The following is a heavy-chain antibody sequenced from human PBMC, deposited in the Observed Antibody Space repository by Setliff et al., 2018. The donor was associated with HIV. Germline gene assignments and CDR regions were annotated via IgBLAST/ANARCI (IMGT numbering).Heavy chain of an antibody. D-gene: IGHD5-12*01. CDR3: ARHRDGYNEGENWFDP. CDR1: GGSISSYY. V-gene: IGHV4-59*01. CDR2: NYYSGST. J-gene: IGHJ5*02. Sequence: SETLSLTCTVSGGSISSYYWSWIRQPPGKGLEWIGYNYYSGSTNYNPSLKSRVTISVDTSKNQFSLKLSSVTAADTAVYYCARHRDGYNEGENWFDPWGQGTLVTVSS.